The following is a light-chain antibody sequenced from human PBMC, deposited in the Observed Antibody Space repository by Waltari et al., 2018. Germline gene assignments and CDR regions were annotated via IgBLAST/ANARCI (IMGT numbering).Light chain of an antibody. V-gene: IGLV2-14*03. Sequence: QSALTQPASVSGSPGPSITISCTGTSSDVGGYNYVSWYQQHPGKAPKLMIYDVTNRASEVSSRFTGSKSGNTSSLTISGFQTDDEADYYCSSYRKSSTAGGVFGTGTKVTVL. J-gene: IGLJ1*01. CDR3: SSYRKSSTAGGV. CDR1: SSDVGGYNY. CDR2: DVT.